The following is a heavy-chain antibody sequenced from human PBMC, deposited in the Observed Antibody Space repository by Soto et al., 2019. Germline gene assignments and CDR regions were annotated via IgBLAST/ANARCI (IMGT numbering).Heavy chain of an antibody. CDR2: IIPIFGTA. Sequence: ASVKVSWKASGGTFSSYAISWVRRAPGQGLEWMGGIIPIFGTANYAQKFQGRVTITADESTSTAYMELSSLRSEDTAVYYCARDSGSRRPASPDYWGQGTLVTVSS. J-gene: IGHJ4*02. V-gene: IGHV1-69*13. CDR1: GGTFSSYA. D-gene: IGHD3-10*01. CDR3: ARDSGSRRPASPDY.